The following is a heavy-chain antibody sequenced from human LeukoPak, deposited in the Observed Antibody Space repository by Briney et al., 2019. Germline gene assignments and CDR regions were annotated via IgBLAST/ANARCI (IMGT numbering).Heavy chain of an antibody. V-gene: IGHV1-2*02. J-gene: IGHJ4*02. CDR2: INPNSGGT. D-gene: IGHD3-22*01. Sequence: ASVKVSCKASGYTFTGDYMHWVRQAPGQGLEWMGWINPNSGGTNYAQKFQGRVTMARDTSISTAYMELSRLRSDDTAVYYCARDPHSTMIVVVTPFDYWGQGTLVTVSS. CDR1: GYTFTGDY. CDR3: ARDPHSTMIVVVTPFDY.